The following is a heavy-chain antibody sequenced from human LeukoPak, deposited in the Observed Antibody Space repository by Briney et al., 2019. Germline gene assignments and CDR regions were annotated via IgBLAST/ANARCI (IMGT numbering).Heavy chain of an antibody. Sequence: GGSLRLSCAASGFTFSDYYMTWIRQAPGKGLEWISYISSGGTIIYYADSVRGRFTISRDNAKESLYLQMNSLRAEDTAVYYCARVQKGIAAAGTGGGWFEPWGQGTLVTVSA. V-gene: IGHV3-11*01. CDR3: ARVQKGIAAAGTGGGWFEP. D-gene: IGHD6-13*01. J-gene: IGHJ5*02. CDR1: GFTFSDYY. CDR2: ISSGGTII.